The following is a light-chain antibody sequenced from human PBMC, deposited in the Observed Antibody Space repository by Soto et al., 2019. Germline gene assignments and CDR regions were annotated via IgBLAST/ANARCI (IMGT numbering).Light chain of an antibody. J-gene: IGLJ2*01. V-gene: IGLV1-40*01. CDR3: QSYDSSLSGPSHVV. Sequence: QSVLTQPPSASGAPGQRVTISCTGSSSNIGAGYDVHWYQQLPGTAPKLLIYGNSNRPSGVPDRFSGSKSGTSASLAITGLQAEDEADYYCQSYDSSLSGPSHVVFGGGTKLTVL. CDR1: SSNIGAGYD. CDR2: GNS.